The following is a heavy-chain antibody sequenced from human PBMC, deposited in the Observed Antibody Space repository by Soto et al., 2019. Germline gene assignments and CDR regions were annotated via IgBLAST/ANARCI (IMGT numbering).Heavy chain of an antibody. Sequence: QVQLVESGGGLVKPGGSLRLSCAASGFTFSDYYMSWIRQAPGKGLEWVSYISSSSSYTNYADSVKGRFTISRDNAKNSLYLQMNSLRAEDKAVYYCARDGDTATAMWSDWGQGTLVTVSS. V-gene: IGHV3-11*05. CDR1: GFTFSDYY. CDR3: ARDGDTATAMWSD. J-gene: IGHJ4*02. D-gene: IGHD5-18*01. CDR2: ISSSSSYT.